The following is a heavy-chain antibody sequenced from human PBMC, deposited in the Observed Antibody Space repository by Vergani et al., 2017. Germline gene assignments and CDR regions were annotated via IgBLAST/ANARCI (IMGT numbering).Heavy chain of an antibody. J-gene: IGHJ2*01. Sequence: QVQLVQSGAEVKKPGSSVKVSCKASGGTFSSYTISWVRQAPGQGLEWMGRIIPILGIANYAQKFQGRVKITADKSTSTAYMELSSLRSEDTAVYYCAGDPTVPADKYFDLWGRGTLVTVSS. CDR2: IIPILGIA. V-gene: IGHV1-69*08. CDR1: GGTFSSYT. D-gene: IGHD2-2*01. CDR3: AGDPTVPADKYFDL.